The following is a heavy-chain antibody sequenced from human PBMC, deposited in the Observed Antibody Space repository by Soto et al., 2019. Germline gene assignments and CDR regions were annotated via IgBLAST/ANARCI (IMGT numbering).Heavy chain of an antibody. CDR3: ARDRPLTLYYDSSGYVSDY. D-gene: IGHD3-22*01. CDR2: ISAYNGNT. J-gene: IGHJ4*02. Sequence: ASVKVSCKASGYTFTSYGISWVRQAPGQGLEWMGWISAYNGNTNYAQKLQGRVTMTTDTSTSTAYMELRSLRSDDTAVYYCARDRPLTLYYDSSGYVSDYWGQGTLVTVSS. V-gene: IGHV1-18*01. CDR1: GYTFTSYG.